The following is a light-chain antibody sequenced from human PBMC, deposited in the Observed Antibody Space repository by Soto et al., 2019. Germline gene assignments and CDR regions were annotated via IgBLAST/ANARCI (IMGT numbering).Light chain of an antibody. J-gene: IGLJ2*01. CDR2: NIN. V-gene: IGLV1-44*01. CDR1: SSNIGTTT. CDR3: SSWDDSLNGVV. Sequence: QSALTQPPSASGAPGLRVTISCSGSSSNIGTTTVNWYQHVPGTAPKLLIYNINQRPSGVPDRFSGSRSGTSASLAISGLRSEDEADYDCSSWDDSLNGVVFGRGTKLTVL.